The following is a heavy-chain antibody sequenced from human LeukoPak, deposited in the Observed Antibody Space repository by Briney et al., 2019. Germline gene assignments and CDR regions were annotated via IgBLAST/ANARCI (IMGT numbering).Heavy chain of an antibody. CDR3: ARVYSSSWFHAAFDI. CDR1: GGSISRYY. V-gene: IGHV4-59*08. J-gene: IGHJ3*02. Sequence: SETLSLTCTVSGGSISRYYWSWIRQPPGKGLEWIGYIYYSGSTNYNPSLKSRVTISVDTSKNQFSLKLSSVTAADTAVYYCARVYSSSWFHAAFDIWGQGTMVTVSS. D-gene: IGHD6-13*01. CDR2: IYYSGST.